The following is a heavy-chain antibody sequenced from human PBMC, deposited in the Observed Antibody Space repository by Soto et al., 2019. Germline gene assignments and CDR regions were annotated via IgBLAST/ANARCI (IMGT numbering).Heavy chain of an antibody. D-gene: IGHD3-3*01. CDR1: GFTFSSYS. CDR2: ISSSSSYI. CDR3: ARGWSGYLHYYGMDV. V-gene: IGHV3-21*01. Sequence: PGGSLRLFSAASGFTFSSYSMNWVSQAPGKGLEWVSSISSSSSYIYYADSVKGRFTISRDNAKNSLYLQMNSLRAEDTAVYYCARGWSGYLHYYGMDVWGQGPRFPVS. J-gene: IGHJ6*02.